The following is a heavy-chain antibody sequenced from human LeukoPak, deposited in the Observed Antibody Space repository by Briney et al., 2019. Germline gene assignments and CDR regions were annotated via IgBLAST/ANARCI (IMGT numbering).Heavy chain of an antibody. J-gene: IGHJ4*02. Sequence: GESLKISCAASGFTFSTYSMNWVRQAPGKGLEWVSSISSSSSYIYYADSVKGRFTISRDNAKNSLYLQMNSLRAEDTAVYYCARDQPNYDILTGYYPFDYWGQGTVVTVSS. V-gene: IGHV3-21*01. D-gene: IGHD3-9*01. CDR1: GFTFSTYS. CDR2: ISSSSSYI. CDR3: ARDQPNYDILTGYYPFDY.